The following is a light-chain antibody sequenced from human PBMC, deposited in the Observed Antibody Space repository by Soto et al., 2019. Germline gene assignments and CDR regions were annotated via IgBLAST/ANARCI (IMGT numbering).Light chain of an antibody. CDR2: DVS. J-gene: IGLJ1*01. V-gene: IGLV2-11*01. CDR1: SSDVADYNY. Sequence: QSAQTHRRSVSGSPGQRVTISCTGTSSDVADYNYVSWFQQHPGKAPKLMIYDVSERPSGVPDRFSGSKSGNTASLPISGLQAEDEAHYYCCSYGGTFYVFGNGTKVAVL. CDR3: CSYGGTFYV.